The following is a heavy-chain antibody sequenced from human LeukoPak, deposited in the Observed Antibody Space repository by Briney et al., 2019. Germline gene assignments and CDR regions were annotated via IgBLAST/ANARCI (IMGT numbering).Heavy chain of an antibody. J-gene: IGHJ4*02. CDR2: IYYSGST. V-gene: IGHV4-59*01. Sequence: SETLSLTCSVSGGPIRSYYWSWLRQPPGKGLEGKGLEWIGYIYYSGSTTYNPSLKSRVTISVDTSKNQFSLKLSSVTTANTAVYYCARLSGFSGDHWGQGTLVTVSS. CDR3: ARLSGFSGDH. D-gene: IGHD3-3*01. CDR1: GGPIRSYY.